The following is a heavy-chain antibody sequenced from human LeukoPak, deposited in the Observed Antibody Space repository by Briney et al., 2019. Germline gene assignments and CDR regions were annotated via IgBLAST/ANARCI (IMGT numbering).Heavy chain of an antibody. V-gene: IGHV4-61*02. CDR1: GGSISSGSYY. Sequence: SETLSLTCTVSGGSISSGSYYWSWIRQPAGKGLEWIGRIYTSGSTNYNPSLKSRVTISVDTSKNQFSLKLSSVTAADTAVYYCAREKGGFWSGLFDDWGQGTLVTVSS. CDR2: IYTSGST. CDR3: AREKGGFWSGLFDD. J-gene: IGHJ4*02. D-gene: IGHD3-3*01.